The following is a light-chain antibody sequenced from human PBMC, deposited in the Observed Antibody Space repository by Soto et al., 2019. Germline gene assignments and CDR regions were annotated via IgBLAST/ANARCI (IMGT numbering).Light chain of an antibody. CDR3: QQYDKWWT. Sequence: EILMTQYPATLSGSPGERATLSCGASQSVSSNLAWYQQKPGQAPRVLIYAASTRATGIPDRFSGSGSGTELTLTISSFNSEDFGVYYCQQYDKWWTFGPGTKVDI. J-gene: IGKJ1*01. V-gene: IGKV3-15*01. CDR1: QSVSSN. CDR2: AAS.